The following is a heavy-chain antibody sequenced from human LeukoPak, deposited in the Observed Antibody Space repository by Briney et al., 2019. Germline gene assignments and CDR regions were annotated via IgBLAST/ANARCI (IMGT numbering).Heavy chain of an antibody. CDR3: ARDADTSGFYWYFDL. V-gene: IGHV3-33*01. CDR2: LWADGSKT. Sequence: GGSLRLSCTASGFTLSHYGMYWVRQAPGKGLESVALLWADGSKTSYPDSVKGRFTISRDISRNTLYLQMNSLRVEDTALYYCARDADTSGFYWYFDLWGRGTPVTVSS. J-gene: IGHJ2*01. CDR1: GFTLSHYG. D-gene: IGHD3-22*01.